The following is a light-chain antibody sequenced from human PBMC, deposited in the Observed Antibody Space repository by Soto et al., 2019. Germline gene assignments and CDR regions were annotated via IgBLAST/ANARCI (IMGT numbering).Light chain of an antibody. CDR1: QSISGS. J-gene: IGKJ1*01. CDR2: GAS. Sequence: DIQMTQSPSSLSASVRDRVTITCRASQSISGSLNWYQQKPGKAPKLLIYGASSRATGIPDRFSGSGSGTDFTLTISRLEPEDFAVYYCQQYGSSPRTFGQGTKVEIK. CDR3: QQYGSSPRT. V-gene: IGKV1-39*01.